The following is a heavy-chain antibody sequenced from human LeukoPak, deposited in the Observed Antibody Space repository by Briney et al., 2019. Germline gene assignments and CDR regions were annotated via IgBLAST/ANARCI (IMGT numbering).Heavy chain of an antibody. CDR2: ISYDGSNK. D-gene: IGHD6-13*01. J-gene: IGHJ4*02. V-gene: IGHV3-30*18. CDR3: AKDHSSSWYLDY. Sequence: GRSLRLSCAASGFTFSSYGMHWVRQAPGKGLEWVAVISYDGSNKYYADSVKGRFTISRDNSKNTLYLQMNSLRAEDAAVYYCAKDHSSSWYLDYWGQGTLVTVSS. CDR1: GFTFSSYG.